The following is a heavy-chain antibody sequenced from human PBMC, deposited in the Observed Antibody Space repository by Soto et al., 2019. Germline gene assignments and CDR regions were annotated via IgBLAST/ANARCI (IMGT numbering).Heavy chain of an antibody. CDR1: GASFSDYY. J-gene: IGHJ4*02. CDR2: INHSGST. Sequence: QVQLQQWGAGLLKPSETLSLTCAVYGASFSDYYWNWIRQPPGKGLEWIGEINHSGSTNYNPSLKSRVTISVDTSKNQFSLKVTSVTAADTAVYYCARAGYSGSYLGWGQGTLVTVSS. V-gene: IGHV4-34*01. D-gene: IGHD1-26*01. CDR3: ARAGYSGSYLG.